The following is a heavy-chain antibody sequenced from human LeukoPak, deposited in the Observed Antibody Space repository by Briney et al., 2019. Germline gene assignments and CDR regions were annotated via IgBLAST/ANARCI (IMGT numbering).Heavy chain of an antibody. CDR1: GFTFSDYY. Sequence: PGGSLRLSCAASGFTFSDYYMSWIRQAPGKGLEWVSYISSSGSTIYYADSVKGRFTISRDNAKNSLYLRMNSLRAEDTAVYYCASHPGEGFWFDPWGQGTLVTVSS. D-gene: IGHD3-10*01. CDR2: ISSSGSTI. V-gene: IGHV3-11*01. CDR3: ASHPGEGFWFDP. J-gene: IGHJ5*02.